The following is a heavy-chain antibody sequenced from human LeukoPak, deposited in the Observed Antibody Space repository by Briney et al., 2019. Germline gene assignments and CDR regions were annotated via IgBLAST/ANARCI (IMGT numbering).Heavy chain of an antibody. CDR1: GFTFSSYG. CDR2: INSDGSST. D-gene: IGHD3-3*01. V-gene: IGHV3-74*01. J-gene: IGHJ4*02. CDR3: ARGRVRFLEWLFSY. Sequence: GGSLRLSCAASGFTFSSYGMSWVRQAPGKGLVWVSRINSDGSSTSYADSVKGRFTISRDNAKNTLYLQMNSLRAEDTAVYYCARGRVRFLEWLFSYWGQGTLVTVSS.